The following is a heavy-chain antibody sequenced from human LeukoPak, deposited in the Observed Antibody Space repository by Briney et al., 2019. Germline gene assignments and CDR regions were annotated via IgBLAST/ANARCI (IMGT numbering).Heavy chain of an antibody. V-gene: IGHV4-34*01. Sequence: SETLSLTCAVYGGSFSGYYWGWIRQPPGKGLEWIGEINHSGSTNYNPSLKSRVTISVDTSKNQFSLKLSSVTAADTAVYYCARGISDYSNYGWFDPWGQGTLVTVSS. J-gene: IGHJ5*02. CDR3: ARGISDYSNYGWFDP. CDR1: GGSFSGYY. CDR2: INHSGST. D-gene: IGHD4-11*01.